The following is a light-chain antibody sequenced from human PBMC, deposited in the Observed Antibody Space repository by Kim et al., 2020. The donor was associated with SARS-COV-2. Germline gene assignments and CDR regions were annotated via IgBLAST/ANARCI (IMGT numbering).Light chain of an antibody. J-gene: IGKJ1*01. Sequence: VSPGERATLSCRASQTVSSNLAWYQQKPGQSPRLLIYDTSIRATGIPARFSGSGSGTEFTLTISSLQSEDFAVYYCQQKNNWPWTFGQGTKVDIK. CDR2: DTS. V-gene: IGKV3-15*01. CDR1: QTVSSN. CDR3: QQKNNWPWT.